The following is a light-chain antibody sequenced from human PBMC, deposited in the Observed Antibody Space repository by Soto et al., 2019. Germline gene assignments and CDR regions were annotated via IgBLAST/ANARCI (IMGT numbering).Light chain of an antibody. CDR3: QQYNNWPHT. CDR1: QSVSSN. Sequence: EIVMTQSPATLSVSPGERATLSCRASQSVSSNLAWYQQKPGQAPRLLIYGASTRATGIPARFSGSGSGTEFSLTISSLQYEDFAVYYCQQYNNWPHTFGQGPKVEIK. J-gene: IGKJ1*01. CDR2: GAS. V-gene: IGKV3-15*01.